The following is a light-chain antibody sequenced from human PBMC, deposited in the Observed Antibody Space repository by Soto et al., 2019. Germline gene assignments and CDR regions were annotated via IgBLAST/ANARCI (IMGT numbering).Light chain of an antibody. CDR2: AAS. CDR3: QQISSFPLT. Sequence: DIQVTQSPSSVSASVGDRVTITCRASQGLVSWLAWYQQKPGKAPKLLIYAASSFQSGVPSRFSGSGSGTDFTLTISSLLPEDYATYYCQQISSFPLTFGGGTTVEIK. V-gene: IGKV1-12*01. CDR1: QGLVSW. J-gene: IGKJ4*01.